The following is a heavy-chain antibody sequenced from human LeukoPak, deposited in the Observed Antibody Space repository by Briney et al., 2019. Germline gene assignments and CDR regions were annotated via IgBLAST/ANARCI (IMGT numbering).Heavy chain of an antibody. CDR2: IIPIFGTA. J-gene: IGHJ4*02. CDR3: ARDSFYDSSGYYQKLGY. V-gene: IGHV1-69*13. D-gene: IGHD3-22*01. Sequence: SVKVSCKASGGTFSSYAISWVRQAPGQGLEWMGGIIPIFGTANYAQKFQGRVTITADESTSTAYMELSSLRSEDTAVYYCARDSFYDSSGYYQKLGYWGQGTLVTVSS. CDR1: GGTFSSYA.